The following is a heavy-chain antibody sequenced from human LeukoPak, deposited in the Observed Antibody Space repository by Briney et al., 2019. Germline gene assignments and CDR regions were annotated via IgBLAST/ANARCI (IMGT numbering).Heavy chain of an antibody. J-gene: IGHJ4*02. V-gene: IGHV4-38-2*02. D-gene: IGHD2-21*01. Sequence: SETLSLTCIVSGYAISNDYYCGWVRQPPGKCMEWIGSIYHTGSPYYNPSLKSRVTISVDTPKNHLSLRLRAVTAADTAVYFCARGGIVVAVYFDFWGKGKLLTVSS. CDR2: IYHTGSP. CDR1: GYAISNDYY. CDR3: ARGGIVVAVYFDF.